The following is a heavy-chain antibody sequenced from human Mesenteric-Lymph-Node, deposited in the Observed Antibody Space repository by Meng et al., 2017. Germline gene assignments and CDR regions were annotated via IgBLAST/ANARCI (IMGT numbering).Heavy chain of an antibody. J-gene: IGHJ4*02. CDR1: GGSISSYY. D-gene: IGHD4-17*01. V-gene: IGHV4-59*01. CDR3: SRFTDYGDYMHQYYFDY. Sequence: SETLSLTCTVSGGSISSYYWSWIRQPPGKGMEWIGYIYYSWSTNYNPSLKSRVTISVDTSKNQFSLELSSVTAADTAVYYCSRFTDYGDYMHQYYFDYWGQGTLVTVSS. CDR2: IYYSWST.